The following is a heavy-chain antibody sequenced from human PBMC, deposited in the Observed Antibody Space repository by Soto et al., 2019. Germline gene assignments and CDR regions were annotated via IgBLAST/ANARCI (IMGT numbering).Heavy chain of an antibody. J-gene: IGHJ4*02. CDR3: AGGRQWLAFDS. CDR2: IYLGGSI. Sequence: PSETLSLTCSVSGASISSYYYTWIRQTPGKGLEWIGYIYLGGSINYNPSFKSRVIISVDKSKNQFSVRLSSVTAADTAVYYCAGGRQWLAFDSWGQGALVTVSS. CDR1: GASISSYY. V-gene: IGHV4-59*12. D-gene: IGHD6-19*01.